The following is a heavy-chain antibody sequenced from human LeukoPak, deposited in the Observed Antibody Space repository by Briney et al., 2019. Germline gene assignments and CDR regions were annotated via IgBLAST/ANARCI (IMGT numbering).Heavy chain of an antibody. CDR3: AKGGSYGYYFDY. J-gene: IGHJ4*02. Sequence: PGGSLRLSCAASGFTFSNYGMHWVRQAPGKGLEWVAVISYDGSDKYYADSVKGRFTISRDNSKNTLYLQMNSLRPEDTAVYYCAKGGSYGYYFDYWGQGTLVTVS. CDR1: GFTFSNYG. V-gene: IGHV3-30*18. CDR2: ISYDGSDK. D-gene: IGHD5-18*01.